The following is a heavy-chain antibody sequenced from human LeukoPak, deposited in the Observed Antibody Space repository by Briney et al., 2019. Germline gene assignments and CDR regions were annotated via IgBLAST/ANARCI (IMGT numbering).Heavy chain of an antibody. CDR2: INTDGSST. Sequence: GGSLRLSCAASGFTSSSYWMHWVRQAPGKGLVWVSRINTDGSSTSYADSVKGRFTISRDNSKNTLYLQMNSLRAEDTAVYYCARDYERQGLYYFDYWGQGTLVTVSS. J-gene: IGHJ4*02. CDR1: GFTSSSYW. D-gene: IGHD3-3*01. CDR3: ARDYERQGLYYFDY. V-gene: IGHV3-74*01.